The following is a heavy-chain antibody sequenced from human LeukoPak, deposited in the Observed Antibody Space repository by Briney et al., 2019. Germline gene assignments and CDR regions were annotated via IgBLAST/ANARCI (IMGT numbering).Heavy chain of an antibody. V-gene: IGHV3-23*01. CDR2: ISGSGGST. D-gene: IGHD4-23*01. Sequence: GGSLRLSCAASGFTFSSYGMSWVRQAPGKGLEWVSAISGSGGSTYYADSVKGRFTISRDNSKNTLYLQMNSLRAEDTAVYYCAKVIDYGGNSGDYWGQGTLVTVSS. J-gene: IGHJ4*02. CDR1: GFTFSSYG. CDR3: AKVIDYGGNSGDY.